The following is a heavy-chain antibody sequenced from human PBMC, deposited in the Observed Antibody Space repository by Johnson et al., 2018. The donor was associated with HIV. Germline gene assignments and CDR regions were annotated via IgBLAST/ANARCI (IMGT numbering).Heavy chain of an antibody. V-gene: IGHV3-11*04. CDR1: GFTFSDYY. Sequence: QEQLVESGGGLVKPGGSLRLSCAASGFTFSDYYMSWIRQAPGKGLEWVSYISSSGSSISYADSVKGRFTISRDNAKNSLYLQMNSLRAEDTAVYYCARGGDVVWFGEFPGAFDVWGQGTMVTVSS. CDR2: ISSSGSSI. J-gene: IGHJ3*01. D-gene: IGHD3-10*01. CDR3: ARGGDVVWFGEFPGAFDV.